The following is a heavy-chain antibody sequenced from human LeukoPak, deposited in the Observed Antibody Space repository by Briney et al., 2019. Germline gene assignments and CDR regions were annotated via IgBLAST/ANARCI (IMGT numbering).Heavy chain of an antibody. D-gene: IGHD4-17*01. CDR1: GFTFSSYA. CDR3: AREEGTVTDHDAFDI. Sequence: GRSLRLSCAASGFTFSSYAMHWVRQAPGKGLEWVAVISYDGSNKYYADSVKGRFTISRDNSKNTLYLQMNSLRAEDTAVYYCAREEGTVTDHDAFDIWGQGTMVTVSS. J-gene: IGHJ3*02. CDR2: ISYDGSNK. V-gene: IGHV3-30-3*01.